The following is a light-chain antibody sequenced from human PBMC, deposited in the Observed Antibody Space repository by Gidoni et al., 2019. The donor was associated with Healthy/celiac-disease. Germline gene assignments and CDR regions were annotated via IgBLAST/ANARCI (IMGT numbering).Light chain of an antibody. CDR2: ASS. CDR1: QSISSY. V-gene: IGKV1-39*01. CDR3: QHCYSTPT. J-gene: IGKJ1*01. Sequence: DTTMSQSPPSLSASVRDRVTTTCRASQSISSYLNWYQQKPGKAPKLLIYASSSLQRGVPSRFSGSGSGTDFTLTISLLQPEEFATYYCQHCYSTPTCGQGTKVEIK.